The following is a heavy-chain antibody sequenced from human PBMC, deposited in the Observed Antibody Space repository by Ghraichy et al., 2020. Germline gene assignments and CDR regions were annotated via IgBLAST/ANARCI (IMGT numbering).Heavy chain of an antibody. D-gene: IGHD3-10*01. CDR3: AKDSDSWHYYFDY. CDR1: GFTFSTYH. V-gene: IGHV3-30*02. Sequence: GGSLRLSCAASGFTFSTYHMHWVRQAPGKGLEWVAFIQSHGSDKWFADSVKGRFTGSRDNSKNTVYLEMNSLRPEDTAVYYCAKDSDSWHYYFDYWGLGTLVTVSS. CDR2: IQSHGSDK. J-gene: IGHJ4*02.